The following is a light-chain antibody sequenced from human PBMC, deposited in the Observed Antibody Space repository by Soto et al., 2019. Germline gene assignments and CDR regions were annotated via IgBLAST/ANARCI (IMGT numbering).Light chain of an antibody. J-gene: IGKJ2*01. Sequence: DIQMTQSPSSLSASVGDRVTITCRASQSISSYLNWYQQKPGKAPKLLIYAASSLQSGVPSRFSGSGSGTDFTLTISSLQPEDFAPYYCQQSYSTPRYTFGQWTKLEIK. CDR1: QSISSY. V-gene: IGKV1-39*01. CDR2: AAS. CDR3: QQSYSTPRYT.